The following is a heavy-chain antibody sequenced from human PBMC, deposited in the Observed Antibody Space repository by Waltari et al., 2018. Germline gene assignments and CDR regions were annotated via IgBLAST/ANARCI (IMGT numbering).Heavy chain of an antibody. Sequence: QVQLVQSGAEVKQPGASVKVSCKASGYTFTGYYMHWVRKAPGQGLEWMGWINPNNDGTNYAQKFQGTVTITADESTRPAYMELSRLRSEDTAVYYCARAGGYGAYFYYWGQGTLVTVSS. CDR3: ARAGGYGAYFYY. CDR2: INPNNDGT. V-gene: IGHV1-2*02. CDR1: GYTFTGYY. D-gene: IGHD4-17*01. J-gene: IGHJ4*02.